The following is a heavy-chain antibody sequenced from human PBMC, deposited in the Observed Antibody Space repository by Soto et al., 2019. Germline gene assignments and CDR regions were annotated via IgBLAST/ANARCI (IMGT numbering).Heavy chain of an antibody. CDR3: ARASGYVSGWYHDY. J-gene: IGHJ4*02. D-gene: IGHD6-19*01. CDR2: LIPILGTT. Sequence: SVKVSCKASGGTFSSDAVSWVRQAPGQGLEWMGGLIPILGTTHYAQKFQGRVTITADESTNTAYMELSSLRSDDTAVYYCARASGYVSGWYHDYWGQGTQVTVSS. V-gene: IGHV1-69*13. CDR1: GGTFSSDA.